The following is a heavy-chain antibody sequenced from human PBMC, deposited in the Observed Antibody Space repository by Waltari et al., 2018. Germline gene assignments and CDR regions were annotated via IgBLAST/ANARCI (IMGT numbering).Heavy chain of an antibody. CDR1: GFTFSSYE. CDR2: ISSSGSTI. V-gene: IGHV3-48*03. J-gene: IGHJ4*02. Sequence: EVQLVESGGGLVQPGGSLRLSCAASGFTFSSYEMNWVRQAPGKGLEWVSYISSSGSTIYYADSVKGRFTISRDNAKNSLYLQMNSLRAGDTAVYYCASRGLIVVVPAAGPHFDYWGQGTLVTVSS. CDR3: ASRGLIVVVPAAGPHFDY. D-gene: IGHD2-2*01.